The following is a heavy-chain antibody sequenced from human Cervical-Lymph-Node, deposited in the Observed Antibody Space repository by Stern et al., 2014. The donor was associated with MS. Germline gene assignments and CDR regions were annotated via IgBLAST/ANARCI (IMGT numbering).Heavy chain of an antibody. D-gene: IGHD1-1*01. CDR1: GDTLNNND. CDR3: ARGGSRPSRYYGMDV. Sequence: VQLVESGAEVKKPGASVKVSCKASGDTLNNNDIIWVRQATGQGLEWMGWMNPDNGNPGYAQRFQARVTMTRATSINTAYMELSSLRSEDTAVYNCARGGSRPSRYYGMDVWGQGTTVTVSS. J-gene: IGHJ6*02. CDR2: MNPDNGNP. V-gene: IGHV1-8*01.